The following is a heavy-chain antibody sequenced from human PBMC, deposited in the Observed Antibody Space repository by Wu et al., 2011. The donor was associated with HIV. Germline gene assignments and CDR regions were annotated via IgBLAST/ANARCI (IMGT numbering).Heavy chain of an antibody. V-gene: IGHV1-69-2*01. D-gene: IGHD2-15*01. CDR1: GYTFTDYY. CDR3: ASQNPDLVVVVAATHAPDAFDI. J-gene: IGHJ3*02. Sequence: VQLVQSGAEVKKPGTAVKVSCKVSGYTFTDYYMHWVRQAPGGGLEWMGLVNPEDGDTLYAEKFQGRVTITRDISISTAYMELSSLRSEDTAVYYCASQNPDLVVVVAATHAPDAFDIWGQGTMVTVSS. CDR2: VNPEDGDT.